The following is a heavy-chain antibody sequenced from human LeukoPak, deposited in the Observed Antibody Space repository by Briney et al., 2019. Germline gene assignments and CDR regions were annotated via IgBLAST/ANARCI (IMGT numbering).Heavy chain of an antibody. V-gene: IGHV3-21*01. CDR2: ISSSSSYI. D-gene: IGHD2-2*01. CDR1: GFTFSSYS. J-gene: IGHJ5*02. Sequence: GGSLRLSCAASGFTFSSYSMNWVRQAPGKGLEWVSSISSSSSYIYYADSVKGRFTISRDNAKNSLYLQMNSLRAEDTAVYYCAREGGRDCSSTSCQNWFDPWGQGTLVTVSS. CDR3: AREGGRDCSSTSCQNWFDP.